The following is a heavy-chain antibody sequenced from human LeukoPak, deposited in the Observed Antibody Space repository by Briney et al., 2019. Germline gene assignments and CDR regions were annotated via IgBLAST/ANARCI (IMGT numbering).Heavy chain of an antibody. J-gene: IGHJ4*02. D-gene: IGHD3-22*01. V-gene: IGHV3-30*18. CDR3: AKDRDYFYYDSSGYFDY. CDR2: ISYDGSNK. CDR1: RFTSSSYG. Sequence: GGSLRLSCAASRFTSSSYGMHWVRQAPGKGLEWVAVISYDGSNKYYADSVKGRFTISRDNSKNTLYLQMNSLRAEDTAVYYCAKDRDYFYYDSSGYFDYWGQGTLVTVSS.